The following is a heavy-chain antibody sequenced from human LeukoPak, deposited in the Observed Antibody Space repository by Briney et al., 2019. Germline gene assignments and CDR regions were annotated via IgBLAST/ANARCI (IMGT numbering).Heavy chain of an antibody. D-gene: IGHD6-19*01. CDR1: GFTFSSYG. J-gene: IGHJ4*02. V-gene: IGHV3-30*18. CDR2: ISYDGSNK. Sequence: GGSLRLSCAASGFTFSSYGMHWVRQAPGKGLEWVAVISYDGSNKYYADSVKGRFTISRDNSKNMLYLQMNSLRAEDTAVYYCAKAVDQWLVRGTSPDYWSQGTLVTVSS. CDR3: AKAVDQWLVRGTSPDY.